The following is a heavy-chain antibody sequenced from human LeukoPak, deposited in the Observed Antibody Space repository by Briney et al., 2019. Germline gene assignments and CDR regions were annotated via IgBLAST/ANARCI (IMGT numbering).Heavy chain of an antibody. J-gene: IGHJ3*02. Sequence: GESLKISCKGSGYSFTSYWIGWVRQMPGKGLEWMGIIYPGDSDTRYSPSFQGQVTIPADKSISTAYLQWSSLKASDTAMYYCAKTYYDILTGYSAADDAFDIWGQGTMVTVSS. CDR1: GYSFTSYW. V-gene: IGHV5-51*01. D-gene: IGHD3-9*01. CDR2: IYPGDSDT. CDR3: AKTYYDILTGYSAADDAFDI.